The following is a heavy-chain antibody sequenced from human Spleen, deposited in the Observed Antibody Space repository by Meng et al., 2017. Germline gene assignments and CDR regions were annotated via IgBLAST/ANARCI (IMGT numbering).Heavy chain of an antibody. D-gene: IGHD3-22*01. CDR1: GVSFSDSD. CDR3: ARSPIDKYDLSALPLDY. J-gene: IGHJ4*02. CDR2: IGTKPKSYAA. Sequence: GESLKISCAVSGVSFSDSDIHWVRQASGKGLEWVGRIGTKPKSYAAAYAASVRGRFTISRDNAKSSLYLQMNSLRAEDTAVYYCARSPIDKYDLSALPLDYWGQGTLVTVSS. V-gene: IGHV3-73*01.